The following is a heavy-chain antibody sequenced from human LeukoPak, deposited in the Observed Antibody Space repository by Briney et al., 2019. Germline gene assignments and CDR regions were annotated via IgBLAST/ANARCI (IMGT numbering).Heavy chain of an antibody. CDR2: INHSGST. J-gene: IGHJ4*02. CDR1: GGSISSSSYY. Sequence: PSETLSLTCTVSGGSISSSSYYWGWIRQPPGKGLEWIGEINHSGSTDYNPSLKSRVTISVDTSKNQFSLKLSSVTAADTAVYYCARPTRYSGRSFPIDYWGQGTLVTVSS. CDR3: ARPTRYSGRSFPIDY. D-gene: IGHD1-26*01. V-gene: IGHV4-39*07.